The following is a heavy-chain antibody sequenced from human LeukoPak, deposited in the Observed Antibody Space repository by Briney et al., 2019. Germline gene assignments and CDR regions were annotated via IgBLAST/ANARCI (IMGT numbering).Heavy chain of an antibody. D-gene: IGHD1-26*01. CDR3: AKEWESNYYYYYMDV. J-gene: IGHJ6*03. CDR1: GFTFSSYA. V-gene: IGHV3-23*01. Sequence: GGSLRLSCAASGFTFSSYAMSWVRQAPGKGLEWVSAISGSGGSAYYADSVKGRFTISRDNSKNTLYLQMNSLRAEDTAVYYCAKEWESNYYYYYMDVWGKGTTVTVSS. CDR2: ISGSGGSA.